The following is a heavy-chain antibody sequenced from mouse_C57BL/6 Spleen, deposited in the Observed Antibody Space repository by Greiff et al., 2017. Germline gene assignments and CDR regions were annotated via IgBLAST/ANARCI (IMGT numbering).Heavy chain of an antibody. CDR2: IYPGDGDT. V-gene: IGHV1-82*01. CDR1: GYAFSSSW. Sequence: VKLQESGPELVKPGASVKISCKASGYAFSSSWMNWVKQRPGKGLEWIGRIYPGDGDTNYNGKFKGKATLTADKSSSTAYMQLSSLTSEDSAVYFCARGRVLGYFDVWGTGTTVTVSS. J-gene: IGHJ1*03. CDR3: ARGRVLGYFDV.